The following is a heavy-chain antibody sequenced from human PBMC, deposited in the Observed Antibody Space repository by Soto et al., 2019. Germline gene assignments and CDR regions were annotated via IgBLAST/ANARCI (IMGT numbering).Heavy chain of an antibody. CDR3: ARNPRYCSGGSCSYDY. Sequence: VKVSCKASGYTFTSYGISWVRQAPGQGLEWMGWISAYNGNTNYAQKLQGRVTMTTDTSTSTAYMELRSLRSDDTAVYYCARNPRYCSGGSCSYDYWGQGTLVTVSS. CDR1: GYTFTSYG. J-gene: IGHJ4*02. D-gene: IGHD2-15*01. CDR2: ISAYNGNT. V-gene: IGHV1-18*01.